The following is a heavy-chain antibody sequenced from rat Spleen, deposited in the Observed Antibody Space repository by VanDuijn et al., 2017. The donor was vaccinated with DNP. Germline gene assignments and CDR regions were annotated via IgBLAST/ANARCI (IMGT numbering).Heavy chain of an antibody. CDR2: IGSPAYAP. Sequence: EVQLVESGGGLVQPGRSLKLSCAASGFTFSAYYMAWVRQAPAKGLEWVAYIGSPAYAPYYADSVKGRFTISRDNAKSTLHLQMNSLRSEDMATYYCTRWNSGHFDYWGQGVMVSVSS. V-gene: IGHV5-22*01. CDR3: TRWNSGHFDY. D-gene: IGHD4-3*01. CDR1: GFTFSAYY. J-gene: IGHJ2*01.